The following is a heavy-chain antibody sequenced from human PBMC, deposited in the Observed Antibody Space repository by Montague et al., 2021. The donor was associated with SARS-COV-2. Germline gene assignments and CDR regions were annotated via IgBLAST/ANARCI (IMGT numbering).Heavy chain of an antibody. Sequence: SETLSLTCTVSGGSISSSSYYWGWIRQPPGKGLEWIGSIYYSGSTYYNPSLKSRVTISVDTSKNQFSLKLSSVTAADTAVYYCARQENSSGWFKPDAFDIWGRGTVVTVSS. D-gene: IGHD6-19*01. V-gene: IGHV4-39*01. CDR1: GGSISSSSYY. CDR2: IYYSGST. CDR3: ARQENSSGWFKPDAFDI. J-gene: IGHJ3*02.